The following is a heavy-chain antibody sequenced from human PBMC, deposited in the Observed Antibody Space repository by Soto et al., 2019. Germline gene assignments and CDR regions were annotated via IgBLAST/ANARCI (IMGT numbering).Heavy chain of an antibody. CDR3: ATPRHPRGTVGATSPLDP. V-gene: IGHV3-53*01. CDR1: GLSVSSNY. Sequence: GGSLRLACALSGLSVSSNYLSWVRQAPGKGLDCVSLPYRGGTTYSAASVQRRFTISRDKSTTPLYLQMRSVSAEDTAVYFSATPRHPRGTVGATSPLDPWGQGPQVTVSS. CDR2: PYRGGTT. D-gene: IGHD1-26*01. J-gene: IGHJ5*02.